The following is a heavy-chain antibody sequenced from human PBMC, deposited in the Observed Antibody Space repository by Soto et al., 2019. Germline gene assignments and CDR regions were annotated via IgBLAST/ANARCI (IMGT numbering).Heavy chain of an antibody. V-gene: IGHV3-64D*06. J-gene: IGHJ4*02. CDR1: GFTFSNYA. CDR2: ISSDGGST. CDR3: VKDGGYDFWSGYYPIDY. D-gene: IGHD3-3*01. Sequence: GSVRLSCXASGFTFSNYAMHWVRQAPGKGLEYVSAISSDGGSTYYADFVKGRFTISRDNAKNTLYLQVNSLRADDTAVYYCVKDGGYDFWSGYYPIDYWGQGTLVTVSS.